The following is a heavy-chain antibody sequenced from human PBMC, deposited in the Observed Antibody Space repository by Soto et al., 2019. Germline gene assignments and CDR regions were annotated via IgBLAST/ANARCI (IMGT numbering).Heavy chain of an antibody. Sequence: QVQLVQSGAEVMKPGASVKISCKTSGYTFTNNYINWVRQAPGQGLEWVGLINPNGASTTYAQTFQGRVTMTRDTSTSTVYMELSSLRSDDTAVYYCARVYGPVKHDDFWSGYYDYWGQGTLVTVSS. CDR1: GYTFTNNY. D-gene: IGHD3-3*01. CDR2: INPNGAST. CDR3: ARVYGPVKHDDFWSGYYDY. V-gene: IGHV1-46*01. J-gene: IGHJ4*02.